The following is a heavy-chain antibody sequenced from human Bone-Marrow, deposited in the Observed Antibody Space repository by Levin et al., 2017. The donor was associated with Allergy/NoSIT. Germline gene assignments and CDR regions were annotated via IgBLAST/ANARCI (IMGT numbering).Heavy chain of an antibody. V-gene: IGHV4-39*01. J-gene: IGHJ4*02. CDR1: GGSISSSSYY. D-gene: IGHD3-10*01. CDR2: IYYSGST. Sequence: PSETLSLTCTVSGGSISSSSYYWGWIRQPPGKGLEWIGSIYYSGSTYYNPSLKSRVTISVDTSKNQFSLKLSSVTAADTAVYYCARLRGVRGSLVGYWGQGTLVTVSS. CDR3: ARLRGVRGSLVGY.